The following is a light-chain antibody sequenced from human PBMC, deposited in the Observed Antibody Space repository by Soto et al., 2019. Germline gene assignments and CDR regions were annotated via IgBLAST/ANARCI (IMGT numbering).Light chain of an antibody. CDR1: QSVSSRQ. Sequence: EIVLTQSPGTLSLSPWERATLSCRASQSVSSRQVAWYQQKPGEAPRLLIFGASIRATGIPARFSGDGSETEFTLTISSLESEDFAVYYCQQYSDWPPWRFGQGTKVDIK. CDR3: QQYSDWPPWR. J-gene: IGKJ1*01. CDR2: GAS. V-gene: IGKV3-15*01.